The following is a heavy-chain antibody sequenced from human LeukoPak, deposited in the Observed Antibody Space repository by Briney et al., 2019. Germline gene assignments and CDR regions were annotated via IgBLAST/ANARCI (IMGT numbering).Heavy chain of an antibody. V-gene: IGHV4-59*12. J-gene: IGHJ4*02. D-gene: IGHD3-3*01. CDR3: ARANDFWSGYAPFDY. Sequence: SETLSLTCSVSGASITHYFWNWIRQTPGKGLEWIGFIDYSGYSKYNPSLKSRVTISRDTSKNQFSLSLTSVTAADTAVYYCARANDFWSGYAPFDYWGQGTLVTVSS. CDR2: IDYSGYS. CDR1: GASITHYF.